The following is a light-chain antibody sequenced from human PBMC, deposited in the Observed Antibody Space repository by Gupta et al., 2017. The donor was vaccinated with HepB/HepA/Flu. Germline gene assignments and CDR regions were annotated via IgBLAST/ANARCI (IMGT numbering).Light chain of an antibody. J-gene: IGKJ1*01. CDR1: QTVTVNY. V-gene: IGKV3D-20*01. CDR2: DAF. Sequence: EIVLTQSPATLSLSPGERATLSCGASQTVTVNYLAWYQQKPGLAPRLVIFDAFKRATGVPDRFSGSGSGTDFTLTISRLEPEDFAVYYCQQYSGSPWTFGQGTKVEIK. CDR3: QQYSGSPWT.